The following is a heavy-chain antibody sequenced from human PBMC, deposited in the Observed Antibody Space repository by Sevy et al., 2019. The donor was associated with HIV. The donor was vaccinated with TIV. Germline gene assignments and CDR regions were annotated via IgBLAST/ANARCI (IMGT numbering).Heavy chain of an antibody. CDR1: GYTFTSYV. CDR3: ARDRGGSGDFDY. V-gene: IGHV1-3*04. D-gene: IGHD3-10*01. J-gene: IGHJ4*02. Sequence: ASVKVSCKASGYTFTSYVMHWVRQAPGQRLQWMGWINTGNGDTKYSEKLQGRVTITRDTSASTAYMELSSLRSEDTAVYYCARDRGGSGDFDYWGQGTVVTVSS. CDR2: INTGNGDT.